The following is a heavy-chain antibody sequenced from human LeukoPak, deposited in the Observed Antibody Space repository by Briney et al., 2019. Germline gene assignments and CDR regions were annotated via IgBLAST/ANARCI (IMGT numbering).Heavy chain of an antibody. J-gene: IGHJ5*02. CDR2: IYSGGST. V-gene: IGHV3-53*01. Sequence: GGSLRLSCVASGFTFRSYGMHWVRQAPGKGLEWVSVIYSGGSTYYADSVKGRFTISRDNSKNTLYLQMNSLRAEDTAVYYCARGWFDPWGQGTLVTVSS. CDR1: GFTFRSYG. CDR3: ARGWFDP.